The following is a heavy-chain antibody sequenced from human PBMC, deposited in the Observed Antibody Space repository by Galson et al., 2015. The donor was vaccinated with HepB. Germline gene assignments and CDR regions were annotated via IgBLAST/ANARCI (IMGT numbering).Heavy chain of an antibody. V-gene: IGHV3-23*01. Sequence: SLRLSCAASGFTFSSYAMSWVRQAPGKGLEWVSTVGSSGDNIYYADSVKGRFTISRENSKNTLYLQMKSLRGEDTATYYCVKRMFNWGAFDLWGQGTMVTVSS. CDR1: GFTFSSYA. CDR2: VGSSGDNI. J-gene: IGHJ3*01. CDR3: VKRMFNWGAFDL. D-gene: IGHD7-27*01.